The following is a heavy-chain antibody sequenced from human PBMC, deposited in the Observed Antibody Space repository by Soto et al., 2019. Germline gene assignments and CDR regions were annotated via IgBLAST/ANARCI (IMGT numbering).Heavy chain of an antibody. V-gene: IGHV3-23*01. CDR1: RFSFSNYA. Sequence: EVQLLDSGGRLVPPGGSLRLSCAGSRFSFSNYAMTWARQAPGEGLEWVSSITGSGGGRTYADAVKGRFTISRDNSKNILYLQMDSLRADDTAVYYCSTDPNGDYIVAFDNWGDGTMVTVSA. J-gene: IGHJ3*02. CDR3: STDPNGDYIVAFDN. D-gene: IGHD4-17*01. CDR2: ITGSGGGR.